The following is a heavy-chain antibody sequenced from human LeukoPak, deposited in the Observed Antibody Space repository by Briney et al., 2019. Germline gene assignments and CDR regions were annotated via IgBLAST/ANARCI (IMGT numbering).Heavy chain of an antibody. CDR3: ARRDSRHAFDI. J-gene: IGHJ4*02. D-gene: IGHD2-21*01. V-gene: IGHV1-69*04. Sequence: SVKVSCKASGGTFSSYGISWVRQAPGQGLEWMGGIIPILAIANYAQNFQGRVTITADKSTSTGYMELSSLRSEDTAVYYCARRDSRHAFDIWGPGTLVTVSS. CDR2: IIPILAIA. CDR1: GGTFSSYG.